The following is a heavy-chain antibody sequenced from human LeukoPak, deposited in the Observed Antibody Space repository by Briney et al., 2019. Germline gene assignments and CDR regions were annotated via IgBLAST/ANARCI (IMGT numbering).Heavy chain of an antibody. V-gene: IGHV3-9*03. D-gene: IGHD3-22*01. CDR3: AKDTHDSRIYDGAFDI. Sequence: GGSLRLSCSASGFTFDDYAMHWVRQAPGKGLEWVSGISWNSGSIGYADSVKGRFTISRENAKNSLYLQMNSLRAEGMALYYCAKDTHDSRIYDGAFDIWGQGTMVTVSS. CDR1: GFTFDDYA. CDR2: ISWNSGSI. J-gene: IGHJ3*02.